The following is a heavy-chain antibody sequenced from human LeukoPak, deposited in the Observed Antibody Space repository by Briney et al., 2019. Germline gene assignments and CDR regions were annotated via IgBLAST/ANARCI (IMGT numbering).Heavy chain of an antibody. CDR1: GGSFSGYY. D-gene: IGHD4-11*01. Sequence: SETLSLTRAVYGGSFSGYYWSWIRQPPGKGLEWIGEINHSGSTNYNPSLKSRVTISVDTSKNQFSLKLSSVTAADTAVYYCAREGRMTTSYYFDYWGQGTLVTVSS. CDR2: INHSGST. V-gene: IGHV4-34*01. CDR3: AREGRMTTSYYFDY. J-gene: IGHJ4*02.